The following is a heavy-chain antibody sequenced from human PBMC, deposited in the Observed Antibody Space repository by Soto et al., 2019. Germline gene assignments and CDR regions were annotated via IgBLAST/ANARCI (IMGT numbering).Heavy chain of an antibody. CDR3: ARTRPWSGYYHYYGMDV. CDR2: IYYNGST. CDR1: GDSVSSGNYY. D-gene: IGHD3-3*01. V-gene: IGHV4-61*01. Sequence: SETLSLTCTVSGDSVSSGNYYWSWIRQPPGKGLEWIGYIYYNGSTNYNPSLKSRVTISLDTSKNQFSLKLSSVTAADTAVYYCARTRPWSGYYHYYGMDVWGQGTTVTVSS. J-gene: IGHJ6*02.